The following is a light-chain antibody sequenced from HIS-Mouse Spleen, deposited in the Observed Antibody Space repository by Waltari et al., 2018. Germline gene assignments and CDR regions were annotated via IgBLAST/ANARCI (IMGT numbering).Light chain of an antibody. V-gene: IGLV2-23*02. CDR2: EVS. CDR3: CSYAGSSTWV. Sequence: QSALTQPASVSGSPGQSITISCPGTSRDVGCYNLVSWYQQHPGKAPKLMSYEVSKRDSGVSMRVSGSKSGNTASLTISGLQAEDEADYYCCSYAGSSTWVFGGGTKLTVL. CDR1: SRDVGCYNL. J-gene: IGLJ3*02.